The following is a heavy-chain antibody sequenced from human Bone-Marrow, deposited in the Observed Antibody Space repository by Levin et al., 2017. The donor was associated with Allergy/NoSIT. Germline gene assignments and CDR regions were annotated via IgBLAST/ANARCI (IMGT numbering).Heavy chain of an antibody. CDR1: GFTFSTYA. D-gene: IGHD6-13*01. V-gene: IGHV3-30-3*01. CDR3: ARGGWVAAAGRALDY. Sequence: GESLKISCAASGFTFSTYAMHWVRQAPGKGLEWVALISFDGSNKYYADSVKGRFTISRDNSRNTLYLQMNSLRADDTAVYYCARGGWVAAAGRALDYWGQGTLVTVSS. CDR2: ISFDGSNK. J-gene: IGHJ4*02.